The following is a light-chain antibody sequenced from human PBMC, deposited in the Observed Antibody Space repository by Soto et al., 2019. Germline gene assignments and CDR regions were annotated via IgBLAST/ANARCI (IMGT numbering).Light chain of an antibody. J-gene: IGKJ4*01. V-gene: IGKV3-20*01. CDR3: QKYNSAPLT. CDR2: GGS. Sequence: EIVLTQSPGTLSLSPGERAALSCLASQSVSRNYLAWYQQKPGQAPRLLMYGGSNRATGIPARFSGSGSGTEFTLTISSPQPEDVATYYCQKYNSAPLTFGGGTKVDIK. CDR1: QSVSRNY.